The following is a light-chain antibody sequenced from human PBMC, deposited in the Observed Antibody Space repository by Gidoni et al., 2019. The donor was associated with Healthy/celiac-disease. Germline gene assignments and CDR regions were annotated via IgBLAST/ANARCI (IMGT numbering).Light chain of an antibody. CDR3: YSTDSSGNPEV. CDR2: EDS. V-gene: IGLV3-10*01. Sequence: SYELTQPPPVSVPPGQTARITCSGDALPKKYPYWYQQKSGQAPVLVIYEDSKRPSGIPERFSGSSSGTMATLTISGAQVEDEADYYCYSTDSSGNPEVFGGGTKLTVL. J-gene: IGLJ2*01. CDR1: ALPKKY.